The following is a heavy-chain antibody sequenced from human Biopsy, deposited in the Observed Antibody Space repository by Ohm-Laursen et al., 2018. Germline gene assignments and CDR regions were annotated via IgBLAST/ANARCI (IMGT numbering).Heavy chain of an antibody. CDR3: VAYPSSGFFENNDDFAMDV. J-gene: IGHJ6*02. D-gene: IGHD6-19*01. V-gene: IGHV1-69*01. CDR1: GGAFTNYA. CDR2: IITGSEKA. Sequence: SSVKVSCKASGGAFTNYAINWVRQAPGHGLEWMGGIITGSEKAGYAERFQGRVTITADVTTTTAYMDLSGLRSEDTAVYYCVAYPSSGFFENNDDFAMDVWGQGTTVIVSS.